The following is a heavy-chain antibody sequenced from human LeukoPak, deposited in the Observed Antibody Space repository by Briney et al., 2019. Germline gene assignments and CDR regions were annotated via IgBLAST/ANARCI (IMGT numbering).Heavy chain of an antibody. CDR3: ARGELRGYYYYYMDV. CDR2: INPNSGGT. J-gene: IGHJ6*03. D-gene: IGHD2-15*01. Sequence: ASVKVSCKASGYTFTGYYMHWVRQAPGQGLEWMGWINPNSGGTNYAQKFQGRVTMTRDTSISTAYMELSRLRSDDTAVYYCARGELRGYYYYYMDVWGKGTTVTISS. V-gene: IGHV1-2*02. CDR1: GYTFTGYY.